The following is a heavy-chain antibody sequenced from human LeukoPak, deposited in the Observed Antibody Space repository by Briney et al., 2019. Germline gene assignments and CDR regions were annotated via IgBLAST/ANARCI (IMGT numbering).Heavy chain of an antibody. Sequence: PGGSLRLSCAPSGFTFSSYSMNSVRQAPGKGLERVSYISSSSSTIYYADSVKGRFTISRDNAKNSLYLQMKSLRAQDTAVYYCARDQNEADIVVVVAASHAFDIWGQGTMVTVSS. V-gene: IGHV3-48*01. CDR2: ISSSSSTI. CDR1: GFTFSSYS. J-gene: IGHJ3*02. D-gene: IGHD2-15*01. CDR3: ARDQNEADIVVVVAASHAFDI.